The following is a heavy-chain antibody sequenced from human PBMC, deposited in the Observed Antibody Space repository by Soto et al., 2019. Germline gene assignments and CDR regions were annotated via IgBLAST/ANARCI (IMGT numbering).Heavy chain of an antibody. CDR2: INGDGSEK. CDR3: TRTLSVAGPDY. D-gene: IGHD6-19*01. V-gene: IGHV3-7*03. J-gene: IGHJ4*02. Sequence: PGGSLRLSCAASGFTFSTDWMSWVRQAPGKGLEWVANINGDGSEKYYVDSVKGRSTISRDNAKNSLYLQMNSLRAEDTAMYYCTRTLSVAGPDYWGQGTLVTVSS. CDR1: GFTFSTDW.